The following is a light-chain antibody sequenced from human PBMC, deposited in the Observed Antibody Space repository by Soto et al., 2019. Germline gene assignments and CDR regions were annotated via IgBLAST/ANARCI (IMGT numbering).Light chain of an antibody. CDR1: QGISSS. Sequence: IPLTQSPSSLSASVGDRVTITCRASQGISSSLAWYQQNPGKAPKLLVYSASTVARGVPSRFSGSGSGTDFPINVNILQTDAVAPYYSQQLNIYAYTFCQGTQ. CDR3: QQLNIYAYT. V-gene: IGKV1-9*01. J-gene: IGKJ2*01. CDR2: SAS.